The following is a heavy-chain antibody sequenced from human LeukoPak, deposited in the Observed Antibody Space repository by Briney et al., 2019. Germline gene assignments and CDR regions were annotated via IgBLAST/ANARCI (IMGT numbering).Heavy chain of an antibody. CDR2: IYPGDSGT. D-gene: IGHD6-19*01. CDR3: ARHWYSSGWYGIDY. J-gene: IGHJ4*02. CDR1: GYSFSSYW. V-gene: IGHV5-51*01. Sequence: GESLKISCKGSGYSFSSYWIAWLRQMPGKGLEWMGIIYPGDSGTRNSPSFQGQVTISADKSISTAYLQWSNLKASDTAMYYCARHWYSSGWYGIDYWGQGTLVTVSS.